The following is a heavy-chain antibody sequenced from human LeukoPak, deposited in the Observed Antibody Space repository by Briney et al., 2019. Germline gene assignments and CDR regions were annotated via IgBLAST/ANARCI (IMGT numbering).Heavy chain of an antibody. CDR1: GFTFSSYA. CDR2: ISGSGGST. Sequence: PGGSLSLSCAASGFTFSSYAMRWVRQAPGKGLEGGSAISGSGGSTYYADSVKGRITISRDNSKNTLYLQMNSLRAEDTAVYYCAKDPYGSGSYYPSRISNWGQGTLVTVSS. J-gene: IGHJ4*02. V-gene: IGHV3-23*01. D-gene: IGHD3-10*01. CDR3: AKDPYGSGSYYPSRISN.